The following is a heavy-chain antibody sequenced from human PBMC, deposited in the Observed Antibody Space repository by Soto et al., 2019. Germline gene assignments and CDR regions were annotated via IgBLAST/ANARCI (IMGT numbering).Heavy chain of an antibody. V-gene: IGHV4-31*03. CDR1: GGSISSGGYY. CDR3: ARGHGSGSYFHDFDQ. CDR2: IYYSGST. J-gene: IGHJ4*02. D-gene: IGHD3-10*01. Sequence: PSETLSLTCTVSGGSISSGGYYWSWIRQHPGKGLEWIGYIYYSGSTYYNPSLKSRVTISVDTSKNQFSLKLSSVTAADTAVYYCARGHGSGSYFHDFDQWGQGTPVTVSS.